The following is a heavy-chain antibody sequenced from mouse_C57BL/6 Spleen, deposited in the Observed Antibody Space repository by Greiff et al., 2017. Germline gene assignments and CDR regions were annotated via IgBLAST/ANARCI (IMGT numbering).Heavy chain of an antibody. CDR3: ARGVPYFDY. CDR2: INPNNGGT. V-gene: IGHV1-26*01. CDR1: GYTFTDYY. J-gene: IGHJ2*01. Sequence: EVQLQQSGPELVKPGASVKISCKASGYTFTDYYMNWVEQSHGKSLEWIGDINPNNGGTIYNQKFKGKATLTVDKSSSTDYMELRSLTSEDSAVYYCARGVPYFDYWGQGTTLTVSS.